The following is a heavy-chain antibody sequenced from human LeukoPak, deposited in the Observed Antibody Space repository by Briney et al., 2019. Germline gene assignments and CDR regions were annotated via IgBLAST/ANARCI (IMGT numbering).Heavy chain of an antibody. CDR1: GYTFTSYG. CDR2: ISAYNGNT. Sequence: GASVKVSCKASGYTFTSYGISWVRQAPGQGLEWMGWISAYNGNTNYAQKLQGRVTMTTDTSTSTAYMELRSLRSDDTAVYYCAREGFDCSSTSCPPGRYFDWSLHWYFDLWGRGTLVTVSS. J-gene: IGHJ2*01. D-gene: IGHD2-2*01. V-gene: IGHV1-18*04. CDR3: AREGFDCSSTSCPPGRYFDWSLHWYFDL.